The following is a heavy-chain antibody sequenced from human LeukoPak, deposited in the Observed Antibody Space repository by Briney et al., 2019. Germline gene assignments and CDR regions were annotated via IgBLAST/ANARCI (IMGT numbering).Heavy chain of an antibody. CDR1: GGSISSGSYY. CDR3: ARVGRLYDILTGYPISGGAFDI. Sequence: PSETLSLTCTVSGGSISSGSYYWSWIRQPAGKGLEWIGRIYTSGSTTYNSSLKSRVTISVDTSKNQFSLKLSSVTAADTAVYYCARVGRLYDILTGYPISGGAFDIWGQGTMVTVSS. CDR2: IYTSGST. V-gene: IGHV4-61*02. J-gene: IGHJ3*02. D-gene: IGHD3-9*01.